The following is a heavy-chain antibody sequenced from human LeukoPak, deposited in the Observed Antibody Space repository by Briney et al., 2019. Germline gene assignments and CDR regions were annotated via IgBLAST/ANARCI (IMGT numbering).Heavy chain of an antibody. D-gene: IGHD6-13*01. Sequence: SETLSLTCSVSGGSISSYHWSWPRQPPGKGLEWIGYIYYSESTNYNPSLKSRVTISVDTSKNQFSLKLSSVTAADTAVYYCARGYSSSWFDYWGQGTLVTVSS. V-gene: IGHV4-59*01. J-gene: IGHJ4*02. CDR3: ARGYSSSWFDY. CDR1: GGSISSYH. CDR2: IYYSEST.